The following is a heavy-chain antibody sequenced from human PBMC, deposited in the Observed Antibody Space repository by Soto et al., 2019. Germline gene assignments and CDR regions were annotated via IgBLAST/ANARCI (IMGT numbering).Heavy chain of an antibody. V-gene: IGHV1-69*01. CDR3: ARAYCSSTSCYHYYCYGMDV. J-gene: IGHJ6*02. CDR2: IIPIFGTA. Sequence: QVQLVQSGAEVKKPGSSVKVSCKASGGTFSSYAISWVRQAPGQGLEWMGGIIPIFGTANYAQKFQGRVTITADESTSTAYMELSSLRSEDTAVYYCARAYCSSTSCYHYYCYGMDVWGQGTTVTVSS. D-gene: IGHD2-2*01. CDR1: GGTFSSYA.